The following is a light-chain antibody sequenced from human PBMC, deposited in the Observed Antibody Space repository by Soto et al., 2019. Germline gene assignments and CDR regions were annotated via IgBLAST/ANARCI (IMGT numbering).Light chain of an antibody. J-gene: IGLJ3*02. Sequence: QSVLTQPPSVSAAAGQKVTISCSGTSATIGKNYVSWYQQVPGTAPKLLIYDNNKRPSGIPDRSFGAKSGTTATLGITGLQAGDEADYYSANWGIFLNPGGGVFGGGTKLTVL. CDR1: SATIGKNY. CDR2: DNN. CDR3: ANWGIFLNPGGGV. V-gene: IGLV1-51*01.